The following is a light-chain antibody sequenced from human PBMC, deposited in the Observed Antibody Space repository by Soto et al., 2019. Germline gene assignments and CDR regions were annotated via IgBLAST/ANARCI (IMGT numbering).Light chain of an antibody. V-gene: IGKV3-20*01. CDR3: QQYDSSPPIT. CDR1: QSVSSSY. CDR2: DAS. J-gene: IGKJ5*01. Sequence: EIVLSQSPGTLSLSPGERATPSCRASQSVSSSYLAWYQQKPGQAPRLLIYDASRRATGIPDRFSGSGSGTDFTLTISGLEPEDFAVYYCQQYDSSPPITFGQGTRLEIK.